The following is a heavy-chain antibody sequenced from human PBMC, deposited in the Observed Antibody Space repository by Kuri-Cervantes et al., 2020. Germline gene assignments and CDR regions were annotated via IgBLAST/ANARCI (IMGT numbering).Heavy chain of an antibody. CDR2: IIPIFGTA. Sequence: SVKVSCKASGYTFTSYPMNWVRQAPGQGLEWMGGIIPIFGTANYAQKFQGRVTITADESTSTAYMELSSLRSEDTAVYYCATGVDDILTGPPPGFQHWGQGTLVTVSS. CDR1: GYTFTSYP. J-gene: IGHJ1*01. CDR3: ATGVDDILTGPPPGFQH. V-gene: IGHV1-69*13. D-gene: IGHD3-9*01.